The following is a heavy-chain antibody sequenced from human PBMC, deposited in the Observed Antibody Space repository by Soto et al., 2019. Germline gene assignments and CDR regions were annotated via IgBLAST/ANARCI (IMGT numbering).Heavy chain of an antibody. CDR1: GFTLRNYV. V-gene: IGHV3-23*01. CDR3: AKGSSDSRPYYFDY. J-gene: IGHJ4*02. CDR2: ISAGGGST. Sequence: HPGGSLRLSCAGSGFTLRNYVMSWVRQAPGKGLEWVSAISAGGGSTYSADSVTGRFTISRDNSRNSLYLQMSSLRAEDTAVYYCAKGSSDSRPYYFDYWGPGSLVTVSS. D-gene: IGHD3-22*01.